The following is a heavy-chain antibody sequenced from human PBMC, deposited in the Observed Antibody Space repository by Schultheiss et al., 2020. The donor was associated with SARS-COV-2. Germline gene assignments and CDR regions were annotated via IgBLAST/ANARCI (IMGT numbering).Heavy chain of an antibody. V-gene: IGHV3-48*04. CDR1: GFTFRSYW. CDR2: ISSSGSTI. CDR3: ARDLGLLGGYSGYDFGSGCVY. J-gene: IGHJ4*02. D-gene: IGHD5-12*01. Sequence: GGSLRLSCAASGFTFRSYWMTWVRQAPGKGLEWVSYISSSGSTIYYADSVKGRFTISRDNAKNSLYLQMNSLRAEDTAVYYCARDLGLLGGYSGYDFGSGCVYWGQGTLVTVSS.